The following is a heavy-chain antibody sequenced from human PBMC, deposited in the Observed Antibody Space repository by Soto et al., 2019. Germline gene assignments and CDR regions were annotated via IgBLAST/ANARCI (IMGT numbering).Heavy chain of an antibody. Sequence: QVQLVQSGAEVKKPGSSVKVSCRASGSTFSSYTVSWVRQAPGQGLEWMGRIIPVLGVTNYAPKFKGSVTISADKSDTTVYMELSSLRSGDTAIYYCARRRYCGADCYSKYYYGMDLWGQGTTVTVSS. D-gene: IGHD2-21*02. V-gene: IGHV1-69*02. CDR2: IIPVLGVT. J-gene: IGHJ6*02. CDR3: ARRRYCGADCYSKYYYGMDL. CDR1: GSTFSSYT.